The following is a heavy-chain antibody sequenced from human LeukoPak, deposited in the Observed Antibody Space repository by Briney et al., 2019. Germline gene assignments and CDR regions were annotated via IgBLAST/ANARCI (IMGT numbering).Heavy chain of an antibody. J-gene: IGHJ4*02. D-gene: IGHD2-2*01. CDR1: GGSISSYY. CDR3: ARLIGSGCSSTNCSRGAIDY. V-gene: IGHV4-59*08. CDR2: IYYSGST. Sequence: PSETLSLTCTVSGGSISSYYWSWIRQPPGKGLEWIGYIYYSGSTNYNPSLKSRVTISVDTSKNQFSLKLSSVTAADTAVYYCARLIGSGCSSTNCSRGAIDYWGQGTLVTVSS.